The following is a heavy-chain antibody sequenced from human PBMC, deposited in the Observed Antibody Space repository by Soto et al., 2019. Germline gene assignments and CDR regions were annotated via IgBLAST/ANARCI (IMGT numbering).Heavy chain of an antibody. CDR1: GFTVSSNY. V-gene: IGHV3-53*01. D-gene: IGHD3-3*02. J-gene: IGHJ4*02. Sequence: GGSLRLSCAASGFTVSSNYMSWVRQAPGKGLEWVSVIYSGGSTYYADSVKGRFTISRDNSKNTLYLQMNSLRAEDTAVYYCARDTGYHLWGYWGQGTLVTVSS. CDR2: IYSGGST. CDR3: ARDTGYHLWGY.